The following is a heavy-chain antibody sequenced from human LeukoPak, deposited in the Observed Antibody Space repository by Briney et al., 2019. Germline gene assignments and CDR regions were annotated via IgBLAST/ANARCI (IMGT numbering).Heavy chain of an antibody. Sequence: GGSLRLSCAASGFTFSSYAMSWVRQAPGKGLEWVSAIRGSGGSTYYADSVKGRFTISRDNSKNTLYLQMNSLRAEDTDVYYCAKDRKVESRFYYYGMDVWGEGTTVTVCS. D-gene: IGHD5/OR15-5a*01. CDR2: IRGSGGST. V-gene: IGHV3-23*01. CDR1: GFTFSSYA. CDR3: AKDRKVESRFYYYGMDV. J-gene: IGHJ6*01.